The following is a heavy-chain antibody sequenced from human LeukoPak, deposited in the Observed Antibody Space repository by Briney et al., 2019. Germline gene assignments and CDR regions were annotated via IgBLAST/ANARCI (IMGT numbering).Heavy chain of an antibody. V-gene: IGHV3-53*01. CDR1: GLRVSSNY. Sequence: GSLSLSCAASGLRVSSNYMSWVRQAPEKGLEWVSLIYSGDSTDYADSVKGRFTISRDNPKNTVYLQMNSLRAEDTAVYYCARVGYCSGGSCYSGYHYGMDVWGQGTTVTVSS. CDR2: IYSGDST. CDR3: ARVGYCSGGSCYSGYHYGMDV. D-gene: IGHD2-15*01. J-gene: IGHJ6*02.